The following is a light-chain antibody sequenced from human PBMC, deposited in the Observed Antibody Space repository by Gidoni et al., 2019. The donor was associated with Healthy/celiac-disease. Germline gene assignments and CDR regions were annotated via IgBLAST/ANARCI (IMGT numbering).Light chain of an antibody. J-gene: IGKJ5*01. CDR3: QQRSNWPPS. CDR1: QSVSSY. CDR2: DAS. V-gene: IGKV3-11*01. Sequence: EVVLTPSPATPSLSPGERATLSCRASQSVSSYFAWYQQKPGQAPRLLINDASNRAAGSPASFSGSGSATDVTLTISSLVPEDFAVYYCQQRSNWPPSFGQGTRLEIK.